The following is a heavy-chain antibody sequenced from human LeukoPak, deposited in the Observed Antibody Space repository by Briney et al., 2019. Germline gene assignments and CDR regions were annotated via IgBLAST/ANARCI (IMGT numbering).Heavy chain of an antibody. CDR1: GYTLTELS. CDR3: ATGVVDWFDP. CDR2: FDPEDGET. V-gene: IGHV1-24*01. J-gene: IGHJ5*02. Sequence: ASVKVSCKVSGYTLTELSMHWVRQAPGKGLEWMGGFDPEDGETIYAQKFQGRVTMTKDTSTDTAYMELSSLRSEDTAVYYCATGVVDWFDPWGQGTLVTVSS. D-gene: IGHD2-21*01.